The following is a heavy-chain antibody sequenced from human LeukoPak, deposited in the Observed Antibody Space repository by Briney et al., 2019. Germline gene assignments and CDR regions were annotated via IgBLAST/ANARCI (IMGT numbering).Heavy chain of an antibody. V-gene: IGHV5-51*01. CDR2: IYPGDSDT. Sequence: GESLKISCKGSGYSFSTHWIGWVRQMPGKGLEWMGIIYPGDSDTRYGPSFQGQVTISADKSISTAYLQWSSTKASDTAMYYCATQAATAYDYFDYWGQGTPVTVSS. D-gene: IGHD1-1*01. J-gene: IGHJ4*02. CDR3: ATQAATAYDYFDY. CDR1: GYSFSTHW.